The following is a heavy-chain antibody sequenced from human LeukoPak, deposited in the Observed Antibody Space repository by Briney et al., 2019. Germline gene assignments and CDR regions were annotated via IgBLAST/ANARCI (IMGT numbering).Heavy chain of an antibody. D-gene: IGHD3-22*01. V-gene: IGHV3-30-3*01. Sequence: GGSLRLSCAASGFTFSNYAMHWVRQAPGKGLEWVAVISYDGSNKYYADSVKGRFTISRDNSKNTLYLQMNSLRAEDTAVYYCARDIASSGYYPLFDYWGQGTLVTVSS. CDR2: ISYDGSNK. CDR3: ARDIASSGYYPLFDY. J-gene: IGHJ4*02. CDR1: GFTFSNYA.